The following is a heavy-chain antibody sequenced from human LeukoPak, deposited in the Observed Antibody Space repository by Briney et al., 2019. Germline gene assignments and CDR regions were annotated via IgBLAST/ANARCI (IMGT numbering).Heavy chain of an antibody. CDR1: GGSFSGYY. V-gene: IGHV4-34*01. CDR3: ARGYGDYAYYYYYYMDV. J-gene: IGHJ6*03. CDR2: INHSGST. D-gene: IGHD4-17*01. Sequence: SETLSLTCAVYGGSFSGYYWSWIRQPPGKGLEWIGEINHSGSTNYNPSLKSRVTISVDTSKNQFSLKLSSVTAADTAVYYCARGYGDYAYYYYYYMDVWAKGPRSPSP.